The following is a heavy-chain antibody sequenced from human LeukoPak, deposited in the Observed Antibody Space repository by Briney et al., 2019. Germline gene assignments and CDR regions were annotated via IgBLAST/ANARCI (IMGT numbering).Heavy chain of an antibody. CDR1: GYTFTGYY. CDR3: AREHCSSTSCYTDFQH. D-gene: IGHD2-2*02. CDR2: INPNSGGT. J-gene: IGHJ1*01. V-gene: IGHV1-2*02. Sequence: ASVTVCCKASGYTFTGYYMHWVRQAPGQGLEWMGWINPNSGGTNYAQKFQGRVTMTRDTSISTAYLELSRLRSDDTAVYYCAREHCSSTSCYTDFQHWGQGTLVTVSS.